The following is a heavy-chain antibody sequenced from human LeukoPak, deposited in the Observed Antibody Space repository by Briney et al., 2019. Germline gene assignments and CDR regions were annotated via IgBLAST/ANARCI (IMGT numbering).Heavy chain of an antibody. Sequence: SVKVSCKASGGTFSSYAISWVRQAPGQGLEWMGGVIPIFGTANYAQKFQGRVTITADESTSTAYMELSSLRSEDTAVYYCARDGSSTVTTDYWGQGTLVTVSS. CDR2: VIPIFGTA. V-gene: IGHV1-69*13. J-gene: IGHJ4*02. CDR1: GGTFSSYA. D-gene: IGHD4-17*01. CDR3: ARDGSSTVTTDY.